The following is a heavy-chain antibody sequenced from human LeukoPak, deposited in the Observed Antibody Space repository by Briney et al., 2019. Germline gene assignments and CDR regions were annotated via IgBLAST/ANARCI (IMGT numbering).Heavy chain of an antibody. Sequence: PSETPSLTCTVSGGPSSSYYWSWIRQPPGKGLEWIGYIYYSGSTYYNPSLKSRVTISVDTSKNQISLKLSSVTAADTAVYYCASFYQAYYFDYWGQGTLVTVSS. D-gene: IGHD2-21*01. CDR3: ASFYQAYYFDY. CDR2: IYYSGST. V-gene: IGHV4-59*08. J-gene: IGHJ4*02. CDR1: GGPSSSYY.